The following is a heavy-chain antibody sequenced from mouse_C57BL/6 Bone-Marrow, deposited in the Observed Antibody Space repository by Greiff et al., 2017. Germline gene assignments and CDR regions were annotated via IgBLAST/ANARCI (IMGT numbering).Heavy chain of an antibody. CDR1: GYAFSGYW. V-gene: IGHV1-80*01. J-gene: IGHJ2*01. CDR3: ARRAFYYFDY. CDR2: IYPGDGDT. D-gene: IGHD3-1*01. Sequence: QVQLQQSGAELVKPGASVKISCTASGYAFSGYWMNWVKQRPGKGLEWIGQIYPGDGDTNYNGKFKGKATLTADKSSSTAYMQLSSLTSEDSAVYSSARRAFYYFDYWGQGTPLTVSA.